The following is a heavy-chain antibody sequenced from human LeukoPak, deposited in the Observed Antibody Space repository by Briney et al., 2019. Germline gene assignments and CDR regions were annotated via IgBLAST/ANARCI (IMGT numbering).Heavy chain of an antibody. CDR2: IHHSGST. D-gene: IGHD6-13*01. CDR3: ARSIAAAGRPAFDY. J-gene: IGHJ4*02. Sequence: SETLSLTCTVSGGSINAYYWSWIRQPPGKELEWIAYIHHSGSTNSNPSLKSRVTTSIDTSKNQFSLRLSSVTAADTAVYYCARSIAAAGRPAFDYWGQGTLVTVSS. CDR1: GGSINAYY. V-gene: IGHV4-59*01.